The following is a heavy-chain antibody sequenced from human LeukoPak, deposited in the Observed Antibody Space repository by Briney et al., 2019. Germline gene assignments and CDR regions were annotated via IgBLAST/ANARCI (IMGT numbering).Heavy chain of an antibody. CDR1: GYSFTTYW. CDR2: IYPGDSDT. D-gene: IGHD2-15*01. CDR3: ARTVGYCSGGSCASFDY. J-gene: IGHJ4*02. V-gene: IGHV5-51*01. Sequence: RGESLKISCKGSGYSFTTYWIGWVRQMPGKGLEWMGIIYPGDSDTRYSPSFQGQVTISADKSISTAYLQWSSLKASDSAMYYCARTVGYCSGGSCASFDYWGQGTLAIVSS.